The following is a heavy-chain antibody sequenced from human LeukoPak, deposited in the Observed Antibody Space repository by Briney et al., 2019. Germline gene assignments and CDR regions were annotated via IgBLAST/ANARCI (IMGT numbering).Heavy chain of an antibody. CDR3: ARTTAPCSSTSCYPNFDY. D-gene: IGHD2-2*01. V-gene: IGHV4-61*02. CDR1: GGSISSGSYY. CDR2: IYTSGST. Sequence: PSQTLSLTCTVSGGSISSGSYYWSWIRQPAGTGLEWIGRIYTSGSTNYNPSLKSRVTISVDTSKNQFSLKLSSVTAADTAVYYCARTTAPCSSTSCYPNFDYWGQGTLVTVSS. J-gene: IGHJ4*02.